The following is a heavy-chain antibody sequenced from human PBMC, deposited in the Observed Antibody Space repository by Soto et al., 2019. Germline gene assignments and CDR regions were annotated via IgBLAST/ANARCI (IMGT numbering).Heavy chain of an antibody. CDR2: INAGNGNT. D-gene: IGHD6-13*01. V-gene: IGHV1-3*01. J-gene: IGHJ4*02. CDR3: ARVGSSSWYKDY. Sequence: ASVKVSCKASGYTFTSYAMHWVRQAPGQRLEWMGWINAGNGNTKYSQKFQGRVTITRDTSASTAYMELSSLRSEDTAVYYCARVGSSSWYKDYWGQGTLVTVSS. CDR1: GYTFTSYA.